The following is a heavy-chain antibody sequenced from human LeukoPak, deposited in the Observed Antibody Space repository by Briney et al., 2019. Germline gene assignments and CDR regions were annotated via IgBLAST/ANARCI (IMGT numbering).Heavy chain of an antibody. CDR1: GGSISSYY. CDR2: IYYSGST. D-gene: IGHD2-15*01. V-gene: IGHV4-59*08. Sequence: SETLSLTCTVSGGSISSYYWSWIRQPPGKGLEWIGYIYYSGSTNYNPSLKSRVTISVDTSRNQFSLKLSSVTAADTAVYYCARPLGGNYYYGMDVWGQGTTVTVSS. CDR3: ARPLGGNYYYGMDV. J-gene: IGHJ6*02.